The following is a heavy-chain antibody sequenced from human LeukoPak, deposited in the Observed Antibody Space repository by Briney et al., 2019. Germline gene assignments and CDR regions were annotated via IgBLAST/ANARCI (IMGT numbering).Heavy chain of an antibody. CDR1: GYRFTSYW. CDR3: ARLAYYYGSGSYYFDY. J-gene: IGHJ4*02. Sequence: GESLKISCKGSGYRFTSYWIAWARQMPGKGLEWMGIIYPGDSETRYRPSFQGQVTISADKSTSTAYLQWSSLKASDTAMYYCARLAYYYGSGSYYFDYWGQGTLVTVSS. D-gene: IGHD3-10*01. CDR2: IYPGDSET. V-gene: IGHV5-51*01.